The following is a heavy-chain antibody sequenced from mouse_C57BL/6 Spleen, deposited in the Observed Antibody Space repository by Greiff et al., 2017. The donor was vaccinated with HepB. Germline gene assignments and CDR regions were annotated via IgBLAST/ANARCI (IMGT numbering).Heavy chain of an antibody. CDR2: IYPGDGDT. CDR3: ARYYYGSLYYFDY. Sequence: VKLVESGAELVKPGASVKISCKASGYAFSSYWMNWVKQRPGKGLEWIGQIYPGDGDTNYNGKFKGKATLTADKSSSTAYMQLSSLTSEDSAVYFCARYYYGSLYYFDYWGQGTTLTVSS. V-gene: IGHV1-80*01. J-gene: IGHJ2*01. D-gene: IGHD1-1*01. CDR1: GYAFSSYW.